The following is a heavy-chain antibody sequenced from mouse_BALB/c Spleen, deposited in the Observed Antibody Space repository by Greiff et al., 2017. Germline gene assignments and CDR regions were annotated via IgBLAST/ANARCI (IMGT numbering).Heavy chain of an antibody. J-gene: IGHJ2*01. Sequence: QVQLQQSGPELVKPGASVKMSCKDSGYTFTDYVISWVKQRTGQGLEWIGEISPGSGRTYYNEKFKGKATLTADKSAKTAAMQPSSLTSEASAVYFSANYYGPYYFDCWGQGTTRTVSS. V-gene: IGHV1-77*01. CDR2: ISPGSGRT. CDR1: GYTFTDYV. D-gene: IGHD1-2*01. CDR3: ANYYGPYYFDC.